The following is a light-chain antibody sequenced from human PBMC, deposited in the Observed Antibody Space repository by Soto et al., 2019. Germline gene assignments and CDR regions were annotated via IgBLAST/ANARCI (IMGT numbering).Light chain of an antibody. Sequence: DIQMTQPPSTLSASVGDRVTITCRASQSISSWLAWYQQKPGKAPKLLIYKASSLESGVPPRFSGSGSGTEFTLTISSLQPDDFATYYCQQYNSYPWTFGQGTKVDIK. CDR3: QQYNSYPWT. V-gene: IGKV1-5*03. CDR2: KAS. CDR1: QSISSW. J-gene: IGKJ1*01.